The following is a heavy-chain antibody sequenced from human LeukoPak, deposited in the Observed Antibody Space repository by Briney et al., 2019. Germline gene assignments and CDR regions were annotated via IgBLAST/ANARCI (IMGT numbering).Heavy chain of an antibody. CDR3: ASDSSSSPAYYHYYMDA. J-gene: IGHJ6*03. Sequence: GGSLRLSCAASGFTFSSYSMNWVRQAPGKGLEWVSSISSSSSYIYYADSVKGRFTISRDNAKSSLFLQMNSLRAEDTGVYYCASDSSSSPAYYHYYMDAWGKGTTVTVSS. V-gene: IGHV3-21*01. D-gene: IGHD6-13*01. CDR1: GFTFSSYS. CDR2: ISSSSSYI.